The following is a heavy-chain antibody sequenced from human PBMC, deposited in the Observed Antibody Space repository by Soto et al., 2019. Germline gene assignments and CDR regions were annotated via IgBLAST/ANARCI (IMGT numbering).Heavy chain of an antibody. V-gene: IGHV3-11*06. Sequence: GGSLRLSCAASGFTFSDYYMSWIRQAPGKGLEWVSYISSSSSYTNYADSVKGRFTISRDNAKNSLYLQMNSLRAEDTAVYYCARGEFGYYDILKGMDVWGQGTTVTVSS. J-gene: IGHJ6*02. CDR1: GFTFSDYY. D-gene: IGHD3-9*01. CDR3: ARGEFGYYDILKGMDV. CDR2: ISSSSSYT.